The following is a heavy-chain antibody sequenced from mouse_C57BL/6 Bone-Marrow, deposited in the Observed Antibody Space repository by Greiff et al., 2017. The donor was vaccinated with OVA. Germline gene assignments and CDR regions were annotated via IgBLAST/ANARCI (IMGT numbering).Heavy chain of an antibody. D-gene: IGHD2-3*01. V-gene: IGHV1-82*01. J-gene: IGHJ2*01. CDR2: IYPGDGDT. CDR3: ARHEDCYYASYFDY. CDR1: GYAFSSSW. Sequence: QVQLQQSGPELVKPGASVKISCKASGYAFSSSWMNWVKQRPGKGLEWIGRIYPGDGDTNYNGKFKGKGTLTADQSSSTAYMQLSSRTSEDSSFYFCARHEDCYYASYFDYWGQGTTLTVSS.